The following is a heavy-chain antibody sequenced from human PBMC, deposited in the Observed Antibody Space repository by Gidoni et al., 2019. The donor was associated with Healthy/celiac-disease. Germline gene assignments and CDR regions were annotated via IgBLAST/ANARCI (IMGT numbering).Heavy chain of an antibody. Sequence: QVQLVQSGAEVKKPGSSVKVSCKASGGTFSSYAISWVRQAPGQGLEWMGGIIPIFGTANYAQKFQGRVTITADESTSTAYMELSSLRSEDTAVYYCVYRVEEGHPIDYGMDVWGQGTTVTVSS. V-gene: IGHV1-69*01. CDR1: GGTFSSYA. J-gene: IGHJ6*02. CDR2: IIPIFGTA. D-gene: IGHD5-12*01. CDR3: VYRVEEGHPIDYGMDV.